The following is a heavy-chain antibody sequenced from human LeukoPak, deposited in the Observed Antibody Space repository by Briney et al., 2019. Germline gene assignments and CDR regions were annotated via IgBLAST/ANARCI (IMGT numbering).Heavy chain of an antibody. Sequence: SCKASGYTFTGYYMHWVRQAPGKGLEWVAVISYDGSNKYYADSVKGRFTISRDNSKNTLYLQMNSLRAEDTAVYYCARTLVVVMYYGMDVWGQGTTVTVSS. CDR2: ISYDGSNK. CDR1: GYTFTGYY. V-gene: IGHV3-30-3*01. CDR3: ARTLVVVMYYGMDV. J-gene: IGHJ6*02. D-gene: IGHD3-22*01.